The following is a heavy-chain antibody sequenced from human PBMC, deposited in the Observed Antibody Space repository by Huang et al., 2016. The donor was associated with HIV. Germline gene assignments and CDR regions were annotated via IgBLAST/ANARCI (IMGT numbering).Heavy chain of an antibody. CDR2: VYSDGNT. D-gene: IGHD3-16*01. CDR1: GFTASANY. Sequence: EVQLVETGGGLIQPGGSLKLSCAASGFTASANYMSWVRQAPGKGVEWFSIVYSDGNTFYADSVKGRFIISRDNSKNTMYLQMTSLRAEDTAVYYCAKIGGSDYYYYYYMDVWGKGATVTVSS. V-gene: IGHV3-53*02. CDR3: AKIGGSDYYYYYYMDV. J-gene: IGHJ6*03.